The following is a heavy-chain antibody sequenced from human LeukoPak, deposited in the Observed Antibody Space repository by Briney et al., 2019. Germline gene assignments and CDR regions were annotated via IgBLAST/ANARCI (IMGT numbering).Heavy chain of an antibody. D-gene: IGHD6-19*01. V-gene: IGHV1-2*02. CDR2: INPNSGGT. Sequence: ASVKVSCKAFGYTFTGYSMHWVRQAPGQGLEWMGWINPNSGGTSYAQKFLGRVTMTRDTSISTAYMELSSLRSDDTAVYYCAPTHINGSYYFDYWGQGTLVTVSS. J-gene: IGHJ4*02. CDR3: APTHINGSYYFDY. CDR1: GYTFTGYS.